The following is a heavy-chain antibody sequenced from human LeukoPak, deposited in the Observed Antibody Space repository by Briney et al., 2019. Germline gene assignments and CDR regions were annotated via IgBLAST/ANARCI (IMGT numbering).Heavy chain of an antibody. CDR3: ATGVSDFWSGYYFDY. CDR1: GYTLTELS. Sequence: ASVKVSCKVSGYTLTELSMHWVRQPPGKGLEWMGGFDPEDGGTIYAQKCQGRVTMTEDTSTDTAYMELSSLRSEDTAVYYCATGVSDFWSGYYFDYWGQGTLVSVSS. D-gene: IGHD3-3*01. CDR2: FDPEDGGT. V-gene: IGHV1-24*01. J-gene: IGHJ4*02.